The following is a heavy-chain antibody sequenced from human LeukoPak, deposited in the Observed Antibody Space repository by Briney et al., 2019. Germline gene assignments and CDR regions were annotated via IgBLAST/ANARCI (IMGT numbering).Heavy chain of an antibody. CDR2: IYYSGTT. D-gene: IGHD6-19*01. CDR3: ARDKSTVAGTGGFDY. CDR1: GGSISSITW. J-gene: IGHJ4*02. V-gene: IGHV4-4*02. Sequence: SGTLSLTCAVSGGSISSITWWSWVRPPPGKGLEWIGSIYYSGTTYYNASLKSRVTMSVDTSKNHFSLKVSSVTAADTAVYYCARDKSTVAGTGGFDYWGQGSLVTVSS.